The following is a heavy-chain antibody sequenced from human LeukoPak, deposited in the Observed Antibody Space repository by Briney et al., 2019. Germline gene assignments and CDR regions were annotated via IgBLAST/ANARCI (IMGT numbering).Heavy chain of an antibody. CDR2: IFYTGTT. Sequence: IAYIFYTGTTNYNSSLKSRVTTSIDASKKQFSLRVSSVTAADTAVYYCARYSRSDRAFDIWGQGTMVTVSS. J-gene: IGHJ3*02. D-gene: IGHD6-13*01. V-gene: IGHV4-59*01. CDR3: ARYSRSDRAFDI.